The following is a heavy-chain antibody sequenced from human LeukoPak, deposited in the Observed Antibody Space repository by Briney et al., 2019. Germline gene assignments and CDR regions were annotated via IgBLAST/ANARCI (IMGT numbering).Heavy chain of an antibody. CDR2: INWNGGST. CDR1: GFTFDDYG. CDR3: ARNNGRYGSGDIDY. J-gene: IGHJ4*02. Sequence: PGGSLRLSCAASGFTFDDYGMSWVRQAPGKGLEWVSGINWNGGSTGYADSVKDRFTISRDNAKNSLYLQMNSLRAEDTALYYCARNNGRYGSGDIDYWGQGTLVTVSS. V-gene: IGHV3-20*04. D-gene: IGHD3-10*01.